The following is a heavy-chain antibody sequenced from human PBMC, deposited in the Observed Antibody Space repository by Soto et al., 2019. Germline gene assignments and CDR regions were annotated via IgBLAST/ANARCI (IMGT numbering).Heavy chain of an antibody. CDR3: RVQYCGGDCYLPSWVDY. Sequence: GGSLRLSCAASGFTFSSYAMSWVRQAPGKGLEWVSAISGSGGSTYYADSVKGRFTISRDNSKNTLYLQMNSLRAEDTAVYYCRVQYCGGDCYLPSWVDYWGQGTLVTVSS. J-gene: IGHJ4*02. CDR1: GFTFSSYA. CDR2: ISGSGGST. V-gene: IGHV3-23*01. D-gene: IGHD2-21*01.